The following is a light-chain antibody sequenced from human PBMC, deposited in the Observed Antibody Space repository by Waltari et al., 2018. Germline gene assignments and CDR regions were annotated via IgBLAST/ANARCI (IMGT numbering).Light chain of an antibody. J-gene: IGLJ1*01. CDR2: EAS. CDR3: SSYTTSNATGV. CDR1: DSDVGAYNF. V-gene: IGLV2-14*01. Sequence: QSALTPPASVPGSPGQSITISCTATDSDVGAYNFVSWYPQHPGKAPHLIIYEASERPPGISDRFSGSKSDNTASLTISGLQADDEAVYYCSSYTTSNATGVFGTGTKVTVL.